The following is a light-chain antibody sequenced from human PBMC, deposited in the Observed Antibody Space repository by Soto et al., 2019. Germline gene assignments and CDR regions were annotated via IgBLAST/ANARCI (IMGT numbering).Light chain of an antibody. V-gene: IGKV3-20*01. Sequence: EIVRPQTPATLSVSPGERATLSCRASQSVSSNLAWYQQKPGQAPRLLISDASGRATGIPDRFSGSGSETDFSLTINRLEPEDFAVYFCQQYGSSPITFGQGTRLEIK. J-gene: IGKJ5*01. CDR3: QQYGSSPIT. CDR1: QSVSSN. CDR2: DAS.